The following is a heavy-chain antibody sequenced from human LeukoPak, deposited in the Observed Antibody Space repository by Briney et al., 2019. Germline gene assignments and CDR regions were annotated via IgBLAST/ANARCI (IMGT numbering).Heavy chain of an antibody. CDR1: GFTFSNYA. CDR2: ISAGGDYT. D-gene: IGHD2-15*01. V-gene: IGHV3-23*01. J-gene: IGHJ6*03. Sequence: QPGGSLRLSCAASGFTFSNYAMNWVRQAPGKGLEWVSGISAGGDYTYWADSVKGRFTISRDNSKNTLYLQMNSLRAEDTAIYYCAKNGGRGAYCTGGTCNPYFYYYMDVWGKGTTVTI. CDR3: AKNGGRGAYCTGGTCNPYFYYYMDV.